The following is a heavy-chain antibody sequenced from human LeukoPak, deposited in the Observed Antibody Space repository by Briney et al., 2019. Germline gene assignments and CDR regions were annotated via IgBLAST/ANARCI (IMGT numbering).Heavy chain of an antibody. D-gene: IGHD2-2*01. V-gene: IGHV3-48*03. J-gene: IGHJ5*02. Sequence: GGSLRLSCVASGFTFSDYEREWVRQAPGMGLEWVSHISTGGSVIHYADSVRGRVTISRDNAKHSLYLQMNSLRAEDTAVYYCAKAIGEDIAVVPAAMPQINWFDPWGQGTLVTVSS. CDR3: AKAIGEDIAVVPAAMPQINWFDP. CDR2: ISTGGSVI. CDR1: GFTFSDYE.